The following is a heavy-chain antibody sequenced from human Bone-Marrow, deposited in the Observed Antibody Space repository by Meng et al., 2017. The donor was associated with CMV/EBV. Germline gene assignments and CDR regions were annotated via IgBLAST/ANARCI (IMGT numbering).Heavy chain of an antibody. CDR3: ARVSTARWRGAFDI. Sequence: GSLRLSCTVSGYSISSGYYWSWIRQPPGKGLEWIGEINHSGSTNYNPSLKSRVTISVDTSKNQFSLKLSSVTAADTAVYYCARVSTARWRGAFDIWGQGTMVTVSS. D-gene: IGHD2-15*01. CDR1: GYSISSGYY. J-gene: IGHJ3*02. V-gene: IGHV4-38-2*02. CDR2: INHSGST.